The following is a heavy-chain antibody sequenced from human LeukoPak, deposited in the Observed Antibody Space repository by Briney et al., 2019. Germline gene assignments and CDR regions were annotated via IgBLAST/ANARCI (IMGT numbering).Heavy chain of an antibody. V-gene: IGHV1-2*02. CDR2: INPNSGGT. CDR1: GYTFTGYY. D-gene: IGHD3-3*01. Sequence: ASVKVSCKASGYTFTGYYMHWVRQAPGQGLEWMGWINPNSGGTNYAQKFQGRVTMTRDTSISTAYMELSRLRSDDTAVYYCARAPGMEWLPDYWGQGTLVTVSS. CDR3: ARAPGMEWLPDY. J-gene: IGHJ4*02.